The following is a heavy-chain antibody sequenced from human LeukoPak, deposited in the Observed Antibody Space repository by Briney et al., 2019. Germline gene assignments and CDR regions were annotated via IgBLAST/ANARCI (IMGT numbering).Heavy chain of an antibody. CDR3: ARAVLLWFRESPDAFDI. CDR1: GGTFSIYA. J-gene: IGHJ3*02. D-gene: IGHD3-10*01. CDR2: IIPIFGTA. V-gene: IGHV1-69*01. Sequence: SVKVSCKASGGTFSIYAISWVRQAPGQGLAWMGGIIPIFGTANYAQKFQGRVTITADESTSTAYMELSSLRSEDTAVYYCARAVLLWFRESPDAFDIWGQGTMVTVSS.